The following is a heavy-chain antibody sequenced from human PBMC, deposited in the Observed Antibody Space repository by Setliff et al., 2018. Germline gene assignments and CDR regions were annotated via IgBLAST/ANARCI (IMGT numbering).Heavy chain of an antibody. D-gene: IGHD3-16*01. V-gene: IGHV3-23*01. CDR1: GFTFTSYA. CDR3: AGDPPGPHLVYTY. CDR2: ISGSGGST. Sequence: GSLRLSCAASGFTFTSYAMNWVRQAPGKGLEWVSAISGSGGSTDYADSVKGRFTISRDNSKDTLYLQMNGLRAEDTAIYYCAGDPPGPHLVYTYWGQGAQVTVS. J-gene: IGHJ4*02.